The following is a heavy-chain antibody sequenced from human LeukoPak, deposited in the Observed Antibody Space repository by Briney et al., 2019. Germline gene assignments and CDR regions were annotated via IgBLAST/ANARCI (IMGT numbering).Heavy chain of an antibody. CDR1: GGSISSYY. Sequence: SETLSLTCTVSGGSISSYYWSWIRQPPGKGLEWIGYIYYSGSTNYNPSLKSRVPISVDTSKNQFSLKLSSVTAADTAVYYCARFALHGMDVWGQGTTVTVSS. CDR3: ARFALHGMDV. V-gene: IGHV4-59*01. J-gene: IGHJ6*02. CDR2: IYYSGST.